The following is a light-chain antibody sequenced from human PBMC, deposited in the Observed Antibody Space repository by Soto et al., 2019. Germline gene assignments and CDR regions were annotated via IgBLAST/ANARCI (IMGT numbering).Light chain of an antibody. V-gene: IGKV1-33*01. CDR3: QQCDNLPLT. Sequence: DIQMTQSPSSLSASVGDRVTITCQASRDISKYLNWYLQKPGKAPKLLIYDASNLETGVPSRFGVNGSGTDFTFTISSLQPEDVATYYCQQCDNLPLTFGGGTKVEIK. J-gene: IGKJ4*01. CDR1: RDISKY. CDR2: DAS.